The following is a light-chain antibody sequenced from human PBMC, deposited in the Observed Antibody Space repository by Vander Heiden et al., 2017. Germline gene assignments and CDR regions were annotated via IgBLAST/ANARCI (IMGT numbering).Light chain of an antibody. CDR1: SSNIGSNT. V-gene: IGLV1-44*01. CDR2: SNN. J-gene: IGLJ2*01. Sequence: QSVLTQPPSASGTPGQRVTISRSGSSSNIGSNTVNWYQQLPGTAPKLLIYSNNQRPSGVPDRFSGSKSGTSASLAISGLQSEDEADYYCAAWDDSLNGLVVFGGGTKLTVL. CDR3: AAWDDSLNGLVV.